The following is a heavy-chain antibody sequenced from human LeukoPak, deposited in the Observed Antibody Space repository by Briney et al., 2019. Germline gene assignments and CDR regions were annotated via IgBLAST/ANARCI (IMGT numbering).Heavy chain of an antibody. CDR1: GFTFSSYA. D-gene: IGHD6-6*01. Sequence: PGGSLRLSCAASGFTFSSYAMHWVRQAPGKGLEWVANIKQDGSEKYYVDSVKGRFTISRDNAKNSLYLQMNSLRAEDTAVYYCARDRVYYGMDVWGQGTTVTVSS. J-gene: IGHJ6*02. CDR3: ARDRVYYGMDV. V-gene: IGHV3-7*01. CDR2: IKQDGSEK.